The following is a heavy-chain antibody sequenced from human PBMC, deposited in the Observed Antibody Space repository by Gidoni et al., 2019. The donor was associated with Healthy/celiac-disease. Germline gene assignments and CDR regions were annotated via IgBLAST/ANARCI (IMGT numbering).Heavy chain of an antibody. J-gene: IGHJ4*02. CDR1: GYSFTSYW. Sequence: EVQLVQSGAEVKKPGESLKISCKGSGYSFTSYWIGWVRQMPGNGLEWMGIIYPGDSDTRYSPSFQGQVTISADKSISTAYLQWSSLKASDTAMYYCARPSGVGSSSPPYFDYWGQGTLVTVSS. V-gene: IGHV5-51*03. D-gene: IGHD6-6*01. CDR2: IYPGDSDT. CDR3: ARPSGVGSSSPPYFDY.